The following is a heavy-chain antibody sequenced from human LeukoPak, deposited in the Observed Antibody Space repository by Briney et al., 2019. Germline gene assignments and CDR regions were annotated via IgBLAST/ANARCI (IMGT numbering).Heavy chain of an antibody. J-gene: IGHJ4*02. CDR3: ARIVVAAAFDY. V-gene: IGHV5-51*01. Sequence: GESLKISCKGSGYSFTSYWIGWVRQMPGKGLEGMGIIYPGDSDTRYSPSFQGQVTISADKSISTAYLQWSSLKSSDTAMYYCARIVVAAAFDYWGQGTLVTVSS. CDR2: IYPGDSDT. CDR1: GYSFTSYW. D-gene: IGHD2-15*01.